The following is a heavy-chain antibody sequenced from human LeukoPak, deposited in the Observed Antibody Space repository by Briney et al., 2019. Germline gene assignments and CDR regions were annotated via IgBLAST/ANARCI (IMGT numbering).Heavy chain of an antibody. J-gene: IGHJ5*02. Sequence: GGSLRLSCVASGFSFSNYWMYWGRQAPGKGLVWVSRINSDGSYTDYADSAKGRFTISRDNAKDTLYLQMNSLRADDTAVYYCARADNWQSGGAWGQGTLVAVSS. CDR2: INSDGSYT. CDR3: ARADNWQSGGA. CDR1: GFSFSNYW. V-gene: IGHV3-74*01. D-gene: IGHD1-1*01.